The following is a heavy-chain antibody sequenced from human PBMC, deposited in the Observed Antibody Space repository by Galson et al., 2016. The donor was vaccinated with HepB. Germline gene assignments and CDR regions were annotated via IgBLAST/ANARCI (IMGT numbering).Heavy chain of an antibody. CDR3: ARVAGLASTRPPYTSSPMDV. CDR1: SYTFTDYG. V-gene: IGHV1-18*01. D-gene: IGHD3-16*01. Sequence: SVKVSCKASSYTFTDYGISWVRQAPGQGLEWMGWTSGYNGNTNYAQKFQGRVTMTTDTSTSTAYMDLRSLRSDDTAVYYCARVAGLASTRPPYTSSPMDVWGKGTTVIVSS. CDR2: TSGYNGNT. J-gene: IGHJ6*04.